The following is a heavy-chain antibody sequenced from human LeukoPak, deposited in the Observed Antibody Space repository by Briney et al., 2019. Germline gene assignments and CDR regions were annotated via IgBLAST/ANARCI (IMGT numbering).Heavy chain of an antibody. V-gene: IGHV4-39*01. J-gene: IGHJ6*02. D-gene: IGHD6-13*01. CDR3: ALSQSSSWYNYYYYYGMDV. CDR2: IYYSGSP. Sequence: PSETLSLTCTVSGGSISSSSYYWGWIRQPPGKGLEWLGSIYYSGSPYYNPSLKSRVTISVDTSKNQFSLKLSSVTAAATAVYYCALSQSSSWYNYYYYYGMDVWGQGTTVTVSS. CDR1: GGSISSSSYY.